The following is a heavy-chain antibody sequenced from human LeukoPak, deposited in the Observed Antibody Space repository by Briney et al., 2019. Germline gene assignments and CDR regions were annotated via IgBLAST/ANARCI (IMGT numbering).Heavy chain of an antibody. D-gene: IGHD3-10*01. Sequence: PGRSLRLTCAASGFTFNRCGMHWVRHAPGKGLEWVARILYDGSRQYYTDSVKGRFTIARDNSKNTLFLEMNSLRDEDTAVYYCVKSSGTDDYGMDAWGQGTTVTVSS. CDR1: GFTFNRCG. CDR3: VKSSGTDDYGMDA. V-gene: IGHV3-30*18. J-gene: IGHJ6*02. CDR2: ILYDGSRQ.